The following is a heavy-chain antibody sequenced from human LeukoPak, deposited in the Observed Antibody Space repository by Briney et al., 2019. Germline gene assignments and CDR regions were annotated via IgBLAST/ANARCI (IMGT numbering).Heavy chain of an antibody. V-gene: IGHV1-18*01. CDR3: ARHYGYLPSEYYYYGMDV. Sequence: ASVKVSCKASGGTFSSYAISWVRQAPGQGLEWMGWISAYNGNTNYAQKLQGRVTMTTDTTTTTAYMELRSLRSDDTAVYYCARHYGYLPSEYYYYGMDVWGQGTTVNVSS. D-gene: IGHD5-18*01. CDR2: ISAYNGNT. J-gene: IGHJ6*02. CDR1: GGTFSSYA.